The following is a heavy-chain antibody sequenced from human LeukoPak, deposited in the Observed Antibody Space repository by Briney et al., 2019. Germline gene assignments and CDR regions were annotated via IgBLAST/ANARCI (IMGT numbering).Heavy chain of an antibody. V-gene: IGHV4-31*03. CDR3: ARGRRAARALERDAFDY. CDR2: IYHSGST. D-gene: IGHD6-6*01. CDR1: GGSISSGGYS. Sequence: SETLSLTCTVSGGSISSGGYSWSWIRQPPGKGLEWIGYIYHSGSTYYNPSLKSRVTISVDTSKNQFSLKLSSVTAADTAVYYCARGRRAARALERDAFDYWGQGTLVTVSS. J-gene: IGHJ4*02.